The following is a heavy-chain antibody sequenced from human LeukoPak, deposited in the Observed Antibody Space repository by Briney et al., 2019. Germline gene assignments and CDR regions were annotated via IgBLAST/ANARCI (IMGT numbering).Heavy chain of an antibody. J-gene: IGHJ4*02. CDR3: ARESKRYFDWLLSSLGYRYFDY. V-gene: IGHV1-2*02. Sequence: GASVTVSCKASGYTFTGYYMHWVRQAPGQGLEWMGWINPNSGGTNYAQKFQGRVTMTRDTSISTAYMELSRLRSDDTAVYYCARESKRYFDWLLSSLGYRYFDYWGQGTLVTVSS. CDR2: INPNSGGT. CDR1: GYTFTGYY. D-gene: IGHD3-9*01.